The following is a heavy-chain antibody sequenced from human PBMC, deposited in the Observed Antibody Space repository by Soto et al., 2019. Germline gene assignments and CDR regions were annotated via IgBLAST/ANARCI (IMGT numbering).Heavy chain of an antibody. CDR3: PSPYCSRGSCYDLLFDY. CDR2: IYYSRRT. D-gene: IGHD2-15*01. CDR1: GGSISSYY. J-gene: IGHJ4*02. V-gene: IGHV4-59*08. Sequence: SETLSLTCTVSGGSISSYYWSWIRQPPGKWLEWIGTIYYSRRTYYNPSLKSRVTISVDTSKNHFSLKLSSVPAADTAVYYCPSPYCSRGSCYDLLFDYWAQPTLVTVSS.